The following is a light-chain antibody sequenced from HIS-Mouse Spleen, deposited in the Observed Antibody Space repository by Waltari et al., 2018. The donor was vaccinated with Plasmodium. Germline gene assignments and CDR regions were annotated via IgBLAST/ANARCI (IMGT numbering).Light chain of an antibody. CDR1: KLGDKS. J-gene: IGLJ1*01. V-gene: IGLV3-1*01. CDR3: QAWDSSTDYV. CDR2: QDS. Sequence: SYELTQPPSVSVSPGQPASIPCSGDKLGDKSAFWYPQKPGQSPVLVIYQDSKRPSGIPERFAGSNSGNTATLTISGTQAMDEADYYCQAWDSSTDYVFGTGTKVTVL.